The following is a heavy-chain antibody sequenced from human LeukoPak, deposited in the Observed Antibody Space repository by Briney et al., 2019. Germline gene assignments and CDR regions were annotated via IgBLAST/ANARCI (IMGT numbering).Heavy chain of an antibody. CDR2: ISAYNGNT. CDR1: GYTFTSYG. J-gene: IGHJ5*02. D-gene: IGHD3-9*01. Sequence: ASVKVSCKASGYTFTSYGISWVRQAPGQGLEWMGWISAYNGNTNYAQKLQGRVTMTTDTSTSTAYMELRSLRSDDTAVYYCARLTGELVKGADNWFDPWGQGTLVTVSS. V-gene: IGHV1-18*01. CDR3: ARLTGELVKGADNWFDP.